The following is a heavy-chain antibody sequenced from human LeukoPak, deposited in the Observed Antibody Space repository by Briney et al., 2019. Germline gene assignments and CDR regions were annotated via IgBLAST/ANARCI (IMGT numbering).Heavy chain of an antibody. V-gene: IGHV4-59*01. Sequence: SETLSLTCTVSGGSISSYYWSWIRQPPGKGLEWIGYIYYSGSTNYNPSLKSRVTISVDTSKNQFSLKLSSVTAADTAVYYCVKSDYYDSSGYYYFKGFIDYYYYMDVWGKGTTVTASS. CDR2: IYYSGST. CDR3: VKSDYYDSSGYYYFKGFIDYYYYMDV. D-gene: IGHD3-22*01. J-gene: IGHJ6*03. CDR1: GGSISSYY.